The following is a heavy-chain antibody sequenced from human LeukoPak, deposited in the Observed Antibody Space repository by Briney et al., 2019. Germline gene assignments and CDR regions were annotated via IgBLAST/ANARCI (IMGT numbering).Heavy chain of an antibody. CDR2: ISSRSSTI. D-gene: IGHD2-2*01. Sequence: PGGSLRLSCAASGFTFSSYSMNWVRQAPGKGLEWVSYISSRSSTIYYADSVKGRFTISRDNAKNSLYLQMNSLRAEDTAVYYCARDPERYLVVPAAGDYWGQGTLVTVSS. CDR3: ARDPERYLVVPAAGDY. CDR1: GFTFSSYS. J-gene: IGHJ4*02. V-gene: IGHV3-48*01.